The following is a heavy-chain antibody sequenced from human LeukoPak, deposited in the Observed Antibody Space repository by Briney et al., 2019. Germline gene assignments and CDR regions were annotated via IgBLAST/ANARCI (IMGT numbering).Heavy chain of an antibody. D-gene: IGHD1-26*01. J-gene: IGHJ4*02. CDR2: IYYSGST. V-gene: IGHV4-59*01. CDR1: GGSISSYY. CDR3: ARLSHTISGSYRFDY. Sequence: SETLSLTCTVSGGSISSYYWNWIRQPPGKGLEWIGYIYYSGSTNYNPSLKSRVTISVDTSKNQFSLKLSSVTAADTAVYYCARLSHTISGSYRFDYWGQGTLVTVSS.